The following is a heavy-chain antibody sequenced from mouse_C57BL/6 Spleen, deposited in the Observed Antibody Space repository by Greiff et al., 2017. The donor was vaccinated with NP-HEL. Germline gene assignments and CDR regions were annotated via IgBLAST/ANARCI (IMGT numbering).Heavy chain of an antibody. V-gene: IGHV1-20*01. CDR3: ASWGRTAYFDV. J-gene: IGHJ1*03. D-gene: IGHD1-2*01. CDR2: INPYTGDI. CDR1: GYSFTGYF. Sequence: EVLLQPSGPELVKPGDSVKISCKASGYSFTGYFLNWVLQSHGKSLEWIAHINPYTGDIFYNQKFKGKATLTVDKSSSTAHLELRSLTSEDSAFYYCASWGRTAYFDVWGKGTTVTVSS.